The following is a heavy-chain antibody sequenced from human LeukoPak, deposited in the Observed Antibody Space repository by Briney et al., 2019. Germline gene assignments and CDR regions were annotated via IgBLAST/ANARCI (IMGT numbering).Heavy chain of an antibody. Sequence: GGSLRLSCAVSGFTFDDYGMSWVRQAPGKGLEWVSGISGGGGGTHYADSVKGRFTISRDNSKNTLYLQMNSLRAEDTAVYYCAKDYNFDFWGQGTLVTVSS. J-gene: IGHJ4*02. CDR1: GFTFDDYG. CDR3: AKDYNFDF. V-gene: IGHV3-23*01. CDR2: ISGGGGGT. D-gene: IGHD4-11*01.